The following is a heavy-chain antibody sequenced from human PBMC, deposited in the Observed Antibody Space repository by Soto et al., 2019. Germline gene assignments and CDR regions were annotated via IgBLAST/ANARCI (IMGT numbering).Heavy chain of an antibody. CDR1: GGSISSGGYY. J-gene: IGHJ4*02. CDR3: ARAGTEGYFDY. D-gene: IGHD1-1*01. Sequence: SETLSLTCTVSGGSISSGGYYWRWIRQHPGKGLEWIGYIYYSGSTYYNPSLKSRVTISVDTPKNQFSLKLSSVTAADTAVYYCARAGTEGYFDYWGQGTLVTVSS. CDR2: IYYSGST. V-gene: IGHV4-31*03.